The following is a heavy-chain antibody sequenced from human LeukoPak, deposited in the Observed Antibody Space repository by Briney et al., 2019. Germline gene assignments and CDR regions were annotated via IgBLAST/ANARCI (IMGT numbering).Heavy chain of an antibody. V-gene: IGHV1-3*01. CDR1: GYTFTSYA. CDR3: ARDRVLDYYKFVGMV. D-gene: IGHD3-3*01. J-gene: IGHJ4*02. Sequence: ASVKVSCKASGYTFTSYAMHWVRQAPGQRLEWMGWINAGNGNTKYSQKFQGRVTITRDTSATTAYMELSSLRSEDTAVYYCARDRVLDYYKFVGMVWGQGTLVTVSS. CDR2: INAGNGNT.